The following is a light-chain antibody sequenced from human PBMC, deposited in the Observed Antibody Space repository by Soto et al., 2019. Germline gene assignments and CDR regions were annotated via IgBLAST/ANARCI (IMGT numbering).Light chain of an antibody. CDR3: VSFTTKKSYV. V-gene: IGLV2-14*03. Sequence: QSALTQPASVSGSPGQSITISCTGTSSDIGAYIFVSWYQQHPGKAPKLIIYDIANRPSGVSYRFSGSKSANTASLTISGLQADDEADYYCVSFTTKKSYVFGTSPKVTVL. CDR2: DIA. CDR1: SSDIGAYIF. J-gene: IGLJ1*01.